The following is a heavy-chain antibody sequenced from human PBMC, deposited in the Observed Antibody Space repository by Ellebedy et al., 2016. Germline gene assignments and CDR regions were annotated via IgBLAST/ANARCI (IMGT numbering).Heavy chain of an antibody. CDR1: GFTFSSYA. D-gene: IGHD3-3*01. Sequence: GGSLRLSCAASGFTFSSYAMSWVRQAPGRGLEWVSAISGGGGSTYYADSVKGRFTISRDNSKNTLYLQMNSLRAEDTAVYYCARDQRYDFWSGYLGHGMDVWGQGTTVTVSS. CDR3: ARDQRYDFWSGYLGHGMDV. J-gene: IGHJ6*02. CDR2: ISGGGGST. V-gene: IGHV3-23*01.